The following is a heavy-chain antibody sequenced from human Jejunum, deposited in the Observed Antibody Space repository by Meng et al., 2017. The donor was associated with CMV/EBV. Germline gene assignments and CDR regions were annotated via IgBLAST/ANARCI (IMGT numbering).Heavy chain of an antibody. V-gene: IGHV3-74*01. J-gene: IGHJ4*02. CDR3: ARQLVTDFWNAIDY. D-gene: IGHD3-3*01. Sequence: SWFTFSSYWMYWVRQTPGKGLVYISRIDGDGGNTDYADSVKGRFTISRDNAKNTLYLQMSSLTAEDTAVYYCARQLVTDFWNAIDYWGRGTLVTVSS. CDR2: IDGDGGNT. CDR1: WFTFSSYW.